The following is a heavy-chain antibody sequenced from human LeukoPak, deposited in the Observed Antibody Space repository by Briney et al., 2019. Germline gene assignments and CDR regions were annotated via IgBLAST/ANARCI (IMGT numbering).Heavy chain of an antibody. D-gene: IGHD3-10*01. CDR3: AKRGIVIRAVIIIGFHKEAYYFDY. V-gene: IGHV3-23*01. CDR1: GITLSNYG. CDR2: ISERGGST. Sequence: GGSLRLSCVVSGITLSNYGMSWVRQAPGKGLEWVSGISERGGSTNYADSVKGRFIISRDTSKNTVYLQMNSLRVEDTAIYFCAKRGIVIRAVIIIGFHKEAYYFDYWGQGILVTVSS. J-gene: IGHJ4*02.